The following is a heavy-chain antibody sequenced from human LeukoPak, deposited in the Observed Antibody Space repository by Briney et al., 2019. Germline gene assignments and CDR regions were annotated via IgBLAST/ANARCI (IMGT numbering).Heavy chain of an antibody. D-gene: IGHD3-10*01. J-gene: IGHJ4*02. CDR1: GFAFSNYW. V-gene: IGHV3-74*01. CDR2: VDIDGSTT. CDR3: ARGSPYFYGTDLDY. Sequence: PGGSLRLSCAASGFAFSNYWMHWVRQAPGKGLVWVSRVDIDGSTTTYADSVKGRFTISRDNAKNTLYLQMNSLRIEDTAVYYCARGSPYFYGTDLDYWGQGTLVTVSS.